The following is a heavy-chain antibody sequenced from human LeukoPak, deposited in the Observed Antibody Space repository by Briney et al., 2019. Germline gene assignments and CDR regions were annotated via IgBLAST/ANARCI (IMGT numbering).Heavy chain of an antibody. J-gene: IGHJ4*02. CDR1: GFTFSSYA. D-gene: IGHD6-19*01. CDR2: ISGSGGST. V-gene: IGHV3-23*01. CDR3: AKDRSSGWYFGGFDY. Sequence: GGCLRLSCAASGFTFSSYAVSWVREAQGTRREWVSGISGSGGSTYYADSVKGRFTISRDNSKNTLCLQMNSLRAEDTAVYYCAKDRSSGWYFGGFDYWGQGTLVTVSS.